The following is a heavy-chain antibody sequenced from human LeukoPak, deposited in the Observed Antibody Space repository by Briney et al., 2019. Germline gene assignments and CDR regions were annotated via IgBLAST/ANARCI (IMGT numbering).Heavy chain of an antibody. Sequence: GSLRLSLAASGFTFSNFLMTWVRQAPGKGPEWVSAISGSGGDTYYADSVKGRFTISRDNSKNTLYLQMNSLRAEDTAVYYCAKKGATTGDFDYWGQGTLVTVSS. CDR2: ISGSGGDT. CDR1: GFTFSNFL. J-gene: IGHJ4*02. V-gene: IGHV3-23*01. CDR3: AKKGATTGDFDY. D-gene: IGHD1-26*01.